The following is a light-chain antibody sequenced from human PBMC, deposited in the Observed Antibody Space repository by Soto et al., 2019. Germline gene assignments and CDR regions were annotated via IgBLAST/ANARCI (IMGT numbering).Light chain of an antibody. Sequence: PGERATLSCRASQSVSSYLAWYQQKPGQAPRLLIYDTSNRATGIPARFSGSGSGTDFTLTISSLEPEDFAVYYCQQRRQGPPTWTFGQGTKVEIK. CDR3: QQRRQGPPTWT. CDR2: DTS. CDR1: QSVSSY. V-gene: IGKV3-11*01. J-gene: IGKJ1*01.